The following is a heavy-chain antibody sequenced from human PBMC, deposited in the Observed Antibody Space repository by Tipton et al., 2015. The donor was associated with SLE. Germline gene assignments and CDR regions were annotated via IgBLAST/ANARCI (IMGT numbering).Heavy chain of an antibody. D-gene: IGHD3-22*01. Sequence: TLSLTCTVFGGSISVYYWGWVRQPPGKGLEYIGNVYYTGSTNYSPSLKSRLAISIDTSKNRFSLNLTSVTAADTAVYYCARHDYDSNGYYQHYFDYWGQGTLVTVSS. CDR3: ARHDYDSNGYYQHYFDY. CDR2: VYYTGST. CDR1: GGSISVYY. J-gene: IGHJ4*02. V-gene: IGHV4-59*07.